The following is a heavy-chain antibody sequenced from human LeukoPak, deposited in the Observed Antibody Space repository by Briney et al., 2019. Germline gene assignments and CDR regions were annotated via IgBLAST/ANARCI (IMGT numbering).Heavy chain of an antibody. D-gene: IGHD5-24*01. V-gene: IGHV3-23*01. CDR2: ISGSGGDT. Sequence: GGSLRLSCAASGFTFSSYAMSWVRQAPGKGLEWVSAISGSGGDTYYADSVKGRFTISRDYSKNTLYLQMHSLRAEDTAVYYCANRRDGFDIWGQGTMVTVSS. J-gene: IGHJ3*02. CDR1: GFTFSSYA. CDR3: ANRRDGFDI.